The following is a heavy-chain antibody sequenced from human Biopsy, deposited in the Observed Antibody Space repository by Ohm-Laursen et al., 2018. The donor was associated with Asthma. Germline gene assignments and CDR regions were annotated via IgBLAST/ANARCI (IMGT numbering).Heavy chain of an antibody. CDR3: AKRRGYSGHDNDY. CDR1: GFMFISFG. J-gene: IGHJ4*02. Sequence: SLGLSCAAPGFMFISFGMHWVRQAPGKGLEWVAVISYDGNHKFYEDSVKGRFTISRDNSKNTLYLQMNSLRTEDTAVYYCAKRRGYSGHDNDYWGQGTLVIVSS. D-gene: IGHD5-12*01. V-gene: IGHV3-30*18. CDR2: ISYDGNHK.